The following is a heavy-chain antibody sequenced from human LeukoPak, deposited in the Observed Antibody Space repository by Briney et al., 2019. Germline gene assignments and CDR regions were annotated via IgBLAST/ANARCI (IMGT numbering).Heavy chain of an antibody. Sequence: PSETLSLTCTVSGGSISSFTCYWGWIRQPPGKGLEWIGSVYYSGSTYYNPSLKSRVTISVDTSKSHFSLKLTSVTAADTAVYYCGTAAAPTACDIWGQGTMVTVSS. D-gene: IGHD2-2*01. J-gene: IGHJ3*02. CDR1: GGSISSFTCY. CDR2: VYYSGST. CDR3: GTAAAPTACDI. V-gene: IGHV4-39*01.